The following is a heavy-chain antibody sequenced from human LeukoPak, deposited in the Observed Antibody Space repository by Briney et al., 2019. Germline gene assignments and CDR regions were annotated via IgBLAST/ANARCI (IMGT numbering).Heavy chain of an antibody. D-gene: IGHD3-22*01. V-gene: IGHV3-21*01. CDR3: ARSGPLYYYDSSGYWLRPFDY. Sequence: GGSLRLSCAASGFTFSSYSMNWVRQAPGKGLEWVSSISSSSSYIYYADSVKGRFTISRDNAKNSLYLQMNSLRAEDTAVYYCARSGPLYYYDSSGYWLRPFDYWGQGTLVTVSS. J-gene: IGHJ4*02. CDR1: GFTFSSYS. CDR2: ISSSSSYI.